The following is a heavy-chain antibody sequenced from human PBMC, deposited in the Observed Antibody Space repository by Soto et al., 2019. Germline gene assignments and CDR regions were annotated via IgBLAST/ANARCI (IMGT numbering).Heavy chain of an antibody. D-gene: IGHD1-7*01. Sequence: ASVKVSCKASGYTFTGYYMHWVRQAPGQGLEWMGWINPNSGGTNYAQKFQGRVTMTRDTSISTAYMELSRLRSDDTAVYYCARALAGTTMFRDYLDCWGRGTLVTVSS. CDR2: INPNSGGT. V-gene: IGHV1-2*02. J-gene: IGHJ4*01. CDR1: GYTFTGYY. CDR3: ARALAGTTMFRDYLDC.